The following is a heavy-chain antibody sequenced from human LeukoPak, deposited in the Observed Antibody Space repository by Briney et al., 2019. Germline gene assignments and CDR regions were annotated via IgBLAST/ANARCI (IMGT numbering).Heavy chain of an antibody. CDR2: ISGGGGST. Sequence: GGSLRLSCPASGFTFSRYAMTWVRQAPGKGLDWVSGISGGGGSTYYADTVKGRFTISRDNSKNTLYLQMNSLRAEDTAVYYCAKSDLAYCGGDCYSDYWGQGTLVTVSS. D-gene: IGHD2-21*01. V-gene: IGHV3-23*01. CDR1: GFTFSRYA. CDR3: AKSDLAYCGGDCYSDY. J-gene: IGHJ4*02.